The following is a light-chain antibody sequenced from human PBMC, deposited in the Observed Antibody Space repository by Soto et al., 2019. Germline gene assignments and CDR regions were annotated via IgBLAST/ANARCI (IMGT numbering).Light chain of an antibody. V-gene: IGKV3-20*01. J-gene: IGKJ5*01. CDR1: QSISNNY. CDR2: GAS. Sequence: EIVLTQSPGTLSLSPGERATLSCRASQSISNNYLAWYQQKPGQAPRFIIYGASTRATGIPDRFSGSGSGTDFTLTVSSLEPEDFAVYYCQQYGSSPLITFGQGTRLEIK. CDR3: QQYGSSPLIT.